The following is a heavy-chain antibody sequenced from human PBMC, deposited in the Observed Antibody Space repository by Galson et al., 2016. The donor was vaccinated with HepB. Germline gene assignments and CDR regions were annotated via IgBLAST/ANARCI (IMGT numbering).Heavy chain of an antibody. V-gene: IGHV3-23*01. CDR1: GFTFSNYV. CDR3: AKDQGEDGYPLFDQ. J-gene: IGHJ4*02. Sequence: SLRLSCAASGFTFSNYVMNWVRQAPGKGLEWVSSIKASGATIFYAGSVKGRFTISRDNFKNTLYLQMNSLRAEDTAIYFCAKDQGEDGYPLFDQWGQGTLVTVSS. D-gene: IGHD5-24*01. CDR2: IKASGATI.